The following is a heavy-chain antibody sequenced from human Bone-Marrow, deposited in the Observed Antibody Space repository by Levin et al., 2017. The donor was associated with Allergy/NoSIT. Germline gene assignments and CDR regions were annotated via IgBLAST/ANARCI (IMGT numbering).Heavy chain of an antibody. CDR3: AKLGALDALSLVYYFDN. D-gene: IGHD3-16*01. CDR1: GFTFDTFT. Sequence: QPGGSLRLSCGASGFTFDTFTMSWVRQGPGRGLEWLADISGSGGRTYYADSVRGRFIISRDNSKNTLFLQMNSLTVEDTAVYYCAKLGALDALSLVYYFDNWGQGALVIVSS. CDR2: ISGSGGRT. V-gene: IGHV3-23*01. J-gene: IGHJ4*02.